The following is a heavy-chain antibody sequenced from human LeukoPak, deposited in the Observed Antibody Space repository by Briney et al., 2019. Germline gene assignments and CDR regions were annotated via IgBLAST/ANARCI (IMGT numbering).Heavy chain of an antibody. CDR1: GGSVSRYY. V-gene: IGHV4-59*02. CDR2: IYYSGST. CDR3: ARDLGVVVNGNWFDP. Sequence: KPSETLSLTCSVSGGSVSRYYWSWIRQPPGKGLEWIGYIYYSGSTNYNPSLKSRVAISVDTSKNQFSLKLSSVTAADTAVYYCARDLGVVVNGNWFDPWGQGTLVTVSS. J-gene: IGHJ5*02. D-gene: IGHD3-22*01.